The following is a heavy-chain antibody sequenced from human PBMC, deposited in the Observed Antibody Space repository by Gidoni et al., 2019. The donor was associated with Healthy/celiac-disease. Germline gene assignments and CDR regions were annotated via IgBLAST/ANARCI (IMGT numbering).Heavy chain of an antibody. D-gene: IGHD3-10*01. V-gene: IGHV1-58*01. CDR1: GFTFTSSA. Sequence: QMQLVQSGPEVKKPGTSVKVPCKASGFTFTSSAVQWVRQARGQRLEWIGWIVVGSGNTNYAQKFQERVTITRDMSTSTAYMELSSLRSEDTAVYYCAADRGSGHAFDIWGQVTMVTVSS. CDR3: AADRGSGHAFDI. CDR2: IVVGSGNT. J-gene: IGHJ3*02.